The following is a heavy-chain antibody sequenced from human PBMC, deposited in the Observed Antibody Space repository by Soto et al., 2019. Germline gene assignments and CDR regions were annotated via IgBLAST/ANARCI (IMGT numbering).Heavy chain of an antibody. CDR1: GFTFSSYG. V-gene: IGHV3-30*18. Sequence: QVQLVESGGGVVQPGRSLRLSCAASGFTFSSYGMHWVRQAPGKGLEWVAVISYDGSNKYYADSVKGRFTISRDNSKNTLYLQMNSLRAEDTAVYYCAKDYALTTLGFDYWGQGTLVTVSS. J-gene: IGHJ4*02. CDR2: ISYDGSNK. D-gene: IGHD4-4*01. CDR3: AKDYALTTLGFDY.